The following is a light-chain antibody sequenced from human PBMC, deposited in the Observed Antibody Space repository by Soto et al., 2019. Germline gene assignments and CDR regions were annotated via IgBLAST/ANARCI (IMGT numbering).Light chain of an antibody. J-gene: IGKJ1*01. CDR3: KQYYSYPWT. Sequence: DIQMTQSPSTLSASVGDRVTITCRASQSISSWLAWYQQKPGKVPNLLIYKASRLESGVPSRFSGSGSGTEFTLTISSLQPDDFATYYCKQYYSYPWTFGQGTNVEIK. CDR1: QSISSW. V-gene: IGKV1-5*03. CDR2: KAS.